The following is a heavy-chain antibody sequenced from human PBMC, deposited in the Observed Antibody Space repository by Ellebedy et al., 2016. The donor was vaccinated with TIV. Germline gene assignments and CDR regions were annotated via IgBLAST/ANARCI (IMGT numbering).Heavy chain of an antibody. V-gene: IGHV1-69*13. CDR2: FIPVLGTA. D-gene: IGHD5-18*01. Sequence: AASVKVSCKASGGTFSNYATSWVRQAPGQGLEWMGGFIPVLGTANYAQKFKGRLTITADESTSTAYMELSSLRSEDTAVYYCGSGYSKYGMDVWGQGTTVIVSS. J-gene: IGHJ6*02. CDR3: GSGYSKYGMDV. CDR1: GGTFSNYA.